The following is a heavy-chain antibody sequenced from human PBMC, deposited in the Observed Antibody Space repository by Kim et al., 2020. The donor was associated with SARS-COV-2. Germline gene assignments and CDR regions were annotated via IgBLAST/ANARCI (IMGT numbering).Heavy chain of an antibody. J-gene: IGHJ4*02. CDR1: GFTFGNFA. Sequence: GGSLRLSCRASGFTFGNFAMSWVRQGPGKGLDWVSAISDSGSKTYYADSVKGRFTISRDNSQKILYLQMNSLRAEDTAVYYCAKVTGAMYQLPRGPDLDYWGQGTVVTVSS. D-gene: IGHD2-2*01. V-gene: IGHV3-23*01. CDR3: AKVTGAMYQLPRGPDLDY. CDR2: ISDSGSKT.